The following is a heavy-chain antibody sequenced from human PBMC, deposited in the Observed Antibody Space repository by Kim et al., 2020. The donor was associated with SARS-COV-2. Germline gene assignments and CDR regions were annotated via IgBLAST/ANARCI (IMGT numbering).Heavy chain of an antibody. J-gene: IGHJ3*02. D-gene: IGHD2-2*01. V-gene: IGHV1-18*01. Sequence: ASVKVSCKASGYTFTSYGISWVRQAPGQGLEWMGWISAYNGNTNYAQKLQGRVTMTTDTSTSTAYMELRSLRSDDTAVYYCARDREPVVPAATEDAFDIWGQGTMVTVSS. CDR3: ARDREPVVPAATEDAFDI. CDR2: ISAYNGNT. CDR1: GYTFTSYG.